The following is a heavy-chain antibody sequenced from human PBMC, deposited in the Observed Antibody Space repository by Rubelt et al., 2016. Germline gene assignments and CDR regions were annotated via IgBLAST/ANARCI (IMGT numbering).Heavy chain of an antibody. D-gene: IGHD6-13*01. CDR2: INPNSGGT. CDR3: ARGSSSSWYIDY. V-gene: IGHV1-2*06. Sequence: QVQLVQSGAEVKKPGASVKVSCKASGYTFTGYYMHWVRQAPGQGLEWVGRINPNSGGTNYAKKLQCRVTMTRGTSITTAYMELSRLRSDDTAVFYCARGSSSSWYIDYWGQGTLVTVSS. J-gene: IGHJ4*02. CDR1: GYTFTGYY.